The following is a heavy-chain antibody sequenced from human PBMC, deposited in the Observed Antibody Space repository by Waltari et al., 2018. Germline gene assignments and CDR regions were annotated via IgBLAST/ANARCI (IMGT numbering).Heavy chain of an antibody. CDR1: GFTFSDYW. Sequence: EVRLVESGGGLVQPGGSLRISCAASGFTFSDYWMSWVRQAPGQGLEWVANIKQDGSEKYQVDPVKGRFTISRDNAKNSLYLQMNSLRAEDTAVYFCARGGSWAIDYWGQGTLVTVSS. V-gene: IGHV3-7*01. J-gene: IGHJ4*02. D-gene: IGHD3-16*01. CDR2: IKQDGSEK. CDR3: ARGGSWAIDY.